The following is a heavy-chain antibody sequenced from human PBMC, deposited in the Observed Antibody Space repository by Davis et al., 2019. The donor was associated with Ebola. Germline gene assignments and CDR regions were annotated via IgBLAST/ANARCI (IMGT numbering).Heavy chain of an antibody. J-gene: IGHJ6*02. CDR1: GGSFSGYY. Sequence: ESLKISCAVYGGSFSGYYWSWIRQPPGKGLEWIGEINHSGSTNYNPSLKSRVTISVDTSKNQFSLKLSSVTAADTAVYYCARSYDYVWGSRRDYYYGMDVWGQGTTVTVSS. V-gene: IGHV4-34*01. D-gene: IGHD3-16*01. CDR3: ARSYDYVWGSRRDYYYGMDV. CDR2: INHSGST.